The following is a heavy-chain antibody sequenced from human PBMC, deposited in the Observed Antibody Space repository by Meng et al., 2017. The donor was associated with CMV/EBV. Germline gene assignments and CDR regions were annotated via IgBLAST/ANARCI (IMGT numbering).Heavy chain of an antibody. CDR3: SAGAGKTDLDY. CDR2: IKRKIEGETT. D-gene: IGHD3-10*01. V-gene: IGHV3-15*01. CDR1: GVTFSDAW. Sequence: AASGVTFSDAWVSWVRQAPGKGLEWIALIKRKIEGETTDYAASVKGRFSISRDDSKNTLYLQMNGLQTEDTGVYYCSAGAGKTDLDYWGQGTLVTVSS. J-gene: IGHJ4*02.